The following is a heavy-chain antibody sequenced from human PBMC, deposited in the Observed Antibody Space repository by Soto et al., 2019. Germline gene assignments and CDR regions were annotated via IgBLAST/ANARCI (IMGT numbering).Heavy chain of an antibody. J-gene: IGHJ5*02. Sequence: QVHLVQSGAEVKHPGASVRVSCKASGNTYSTYAIHWVRQAPGQGLEWMGWINAGEGYTRYSQDFQGRVTLTTVTSASTTYMDLSNLTFEDTAVYYFARAISGYVTWGQGTQVTVSS. D-gene: IGHD5-12*01. CDR2: INAGEGYT. CDR1: GNTYSTYA. CDR3: ARAISGYVT. V-gene: IGHV1-3*01.